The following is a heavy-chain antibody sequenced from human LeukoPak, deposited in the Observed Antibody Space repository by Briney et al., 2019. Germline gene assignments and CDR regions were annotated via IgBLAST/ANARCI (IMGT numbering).Heavy chain of an antibody. J-gene: IGHJ4*02. CDR2: ISFDGNNK. CDR1: EFTFSSSA. V-gene: IGHV3-30-3*01. Sequence: GRSLRLSCAASEFTFSSSAMHWVRQAPGKGLEWVAVISFDGNNKYYTDSVKGRFTISRDNSKNTLYLQMNSLRAEDTAVYYCAKGEYDSRFGYWGQGTLVTVSS. D-gene: IGHD3-22*01. CDR3: AKGEYDSRFGY.